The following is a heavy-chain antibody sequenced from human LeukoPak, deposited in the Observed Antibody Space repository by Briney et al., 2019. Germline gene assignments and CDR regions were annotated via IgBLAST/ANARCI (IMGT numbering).Heavy chain of an antibody. CDR1: GYSLTSYY. CDR3: ARGASLSRGWRYYYYMDV. J-gene: IGHJ6*03. Sequence: ASVKVSCKASGYSLTSYYMHWVRQAPGQGLEWMGIINPSGVSTSYAQKFQYRVTMTRDTSTSTVYMELSSLKSEDTAVYYCARGASLSRGWRYYYYMDVWGKGTTVTVSS. V-gene: IGHV1-46*03. CDR2: INPSGVST. D-gene: IGHD6-19*01.